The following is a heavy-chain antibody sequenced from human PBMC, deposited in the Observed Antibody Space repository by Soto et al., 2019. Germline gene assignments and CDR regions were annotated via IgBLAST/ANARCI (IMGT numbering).Heavy chain of an antibody. D-gene: IGHD3-3*01. Sequence: PSETLALTCTVSGGSINSGDYYWSWIRQPPGKGLEWIRYIYYSGSTYYNPSLKSRVTISVDTSKNQFSLKLSSVTAADTAVYYCARENYDFWSGYYGHYYYGMDVWGQGTTVTVSS. J-gene: IGHJ6*02. CDR3: ARENYDFWSGYYGHYYYGMDV. CDR2: IYYSGST. V-gene: IGHV4-30-4*01. CDR1: GGSINSGDYY.